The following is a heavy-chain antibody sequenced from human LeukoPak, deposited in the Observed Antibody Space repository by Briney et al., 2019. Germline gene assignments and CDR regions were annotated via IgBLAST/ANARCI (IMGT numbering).Heavy chain of an antibody. D-gene: IGHD3-3*01. CDR3: ARLNHLGLRFLEWKEDY. Sequence: GGSLRLSCAASEFTVSTNYMSWVRQAPGKGLEWVANIKQDENEKYYVDSVKGRFTISRDNAKNSLYLQMNSLRAEDTSVYYCARLNHLGLRFLEWKEDYWGQGTLVTVSS. J-gene: IGHJ4*02. V-gene: IGHV3-7*01. CDR2: IKQDENEK. CDR1: EFTVSTNY.